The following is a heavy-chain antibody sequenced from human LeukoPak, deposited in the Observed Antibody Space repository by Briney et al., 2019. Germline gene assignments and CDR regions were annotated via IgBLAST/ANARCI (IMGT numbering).Heavy chain of an antibody. D-gene: IGHD1-26*01. CDR2: IHNSGST. J-gene: IGHJ6*03. Sequence: SETLSLTCTVSGYSISSGYHWGWIRQPPGKGLEWIGSIHNSGSTYYNPSLKGRVTISVDTSKNQFSLKLSSVTAADTAVYYCARHVQSGSYFYYYFYMDVWGKGTTVTISS. V-gene: IGHV4-38-2*02. CDR3: ARHVQSGSYFYYYFYMDV. CDR1: GYSISSGYH.